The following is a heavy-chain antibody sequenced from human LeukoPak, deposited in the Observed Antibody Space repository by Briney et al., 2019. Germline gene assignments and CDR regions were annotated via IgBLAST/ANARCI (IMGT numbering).Heavy chain of an antibody. D-gene: IGHD3-22*01. CDR2: ISYDGSNK. Sequence: GGSLRLSCAASGFTFNTFAMHWVRQAPGKGLEWVAIISYDGSNKYYADSVKGRFTISRDNSKNTLDLQMNSLRAEDTAVYYCARESRDYGTSAYLAYWGQGTLVTVSS. V-gene: IGHV3-30*01. CDR3: ARESRDYGTSAYLAY. CDR1: GFTFNTFA. J-gene: IGHJ4*02.